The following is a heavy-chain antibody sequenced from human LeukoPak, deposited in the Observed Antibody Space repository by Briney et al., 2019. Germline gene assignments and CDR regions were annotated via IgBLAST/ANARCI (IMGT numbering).Heavy chain of an antibody. CDR2: IWYDGSNK. V-gene: IGHV3-33*01. CDR3: ARDHMTMVTTRLDY. CDR1: GFTFSSYG. D-gene: IGHD4-17*01. J-gene: IGHJ4*02. Sequence: GGSLRLSCAASGFTFSSYGMHWVRQAPGKGLEWVAVIWYDGSNKYYADSVKGRFTISRDNSKNTLYLQMNSLRAEDTAVYYCARDHMTMVTTRLDYWGQGTLVTVSS.